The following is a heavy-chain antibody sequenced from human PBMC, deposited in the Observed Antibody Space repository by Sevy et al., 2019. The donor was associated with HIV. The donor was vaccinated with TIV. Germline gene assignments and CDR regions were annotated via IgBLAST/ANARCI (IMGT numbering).Heavy chain of an antibody. CDR3: AKGVSSCYGSGMDV. Sequence: GGSLRLSCAASGFTFSSYAMSWVRQAPGKGLEWVSAISGSGGSTYYADSVKGRFTISRDNSKNTLYLQMNSLRAEDTAVYYCAKGVSSCYGSGMDVWGKGTTVTVSS. CDR1: GFTFSSYA. CDR2: ISGSGGST. D-gene: IGHD6-13*01. V-gene: IGHV3-23*01. J-gene: IGHJ6*03.